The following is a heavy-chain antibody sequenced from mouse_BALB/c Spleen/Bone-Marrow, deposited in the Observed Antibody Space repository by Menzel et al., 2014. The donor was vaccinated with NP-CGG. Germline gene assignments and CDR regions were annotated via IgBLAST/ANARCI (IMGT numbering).Heavy chain of an antibody. Sequence: VHVKQSGPELVKPGASVKISCKTSGYTFTDYTIHWVKQSHGKSLEWIGRTNPNIGGTNYNQKFKGKATLTIDKSSSTAYIDLRSLTSEDSAVYFCARGLWYYWGQGTTLTVSS. V-gene: IGHV1-18*01. CDR2: TNPNIGGT. J-gene: IGHJ2*01. CDR3: ARGLWYY. CDR1: GYTFTDYT. D-gene: IGHD1-1*02.